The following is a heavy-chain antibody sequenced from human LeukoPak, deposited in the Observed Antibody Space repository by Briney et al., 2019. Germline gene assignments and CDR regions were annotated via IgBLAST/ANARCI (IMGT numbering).Heavy chain of an antibody. CDR1: GFTFRSHA. Sequence: GGSLRLSCVGSGFTFRSHAMSWVRQAPEKGLEFVSGIYENGGTTYYADSVKGRFTISRDNSKNTLYLQMNSLRAEDTAVYYCARDSPSRLPWNFFYDMDVWGQGTRVTVSS. D-gene: IGHD1-7*01. V-gene: IGHV3-23*01. J-gene: IGHJ6*02. CDR3: ARDSPSRLPWNFFYDMDV. CDR2: IYENGGTT.